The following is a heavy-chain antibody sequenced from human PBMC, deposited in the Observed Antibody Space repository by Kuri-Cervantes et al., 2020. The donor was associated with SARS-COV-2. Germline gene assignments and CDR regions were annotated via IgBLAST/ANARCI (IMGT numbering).Heavy chain of an antibody. CDR2: SHYSGST. V-gene: IGHV4-39*01. CDR3: ARHMPGTAYYDTSGYYKRNYYYYMDV. CDR1: SGSISSSSYH. D-gene: IGHD3-22*01. J-gene: IGHJ6*03. Sequence: SETLSLTCTVSSGSISSSSYHWGWIRQPPGKGLEWIGSSHYSGSTNYNPSLQSRVTIALDTSRNQFSLKLRSVTAADTAVYYCARHMPGTAYYDTSGYYKRNYYYYMDVWGKGTMVTVSS.